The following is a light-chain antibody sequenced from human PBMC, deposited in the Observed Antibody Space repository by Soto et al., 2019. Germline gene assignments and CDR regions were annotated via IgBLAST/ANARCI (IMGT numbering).Light chain of an antibody. Sequence: EIVLTQSPGTLSLSPGERATLSCMASQSVSSNYLAWYQQKPGQAPRLLIYGASSRATGIPDRLSGSGSGTEFTLTISRLEPEDFAVYYCQQYGGSPRTFGQGTKVDIK. J-gene: IGKJ1*01. CDR2: GAS. CDR3: QQYGGSPRT. V-gene: IGKV3-20*01. CDR1: QSVSSNY.